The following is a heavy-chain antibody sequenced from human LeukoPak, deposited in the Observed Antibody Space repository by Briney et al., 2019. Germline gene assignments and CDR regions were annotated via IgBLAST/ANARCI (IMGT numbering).Heavy chain of an antibody. J-gene: IGHJ4*02. CDR3: ARVEYSYGYSRYFDY. V-gene: IGHV4-31*03. D-gene: IGHD5-18*01. CDR2: IDYTGSA. Sequence: SETLSLTCTVSGGFISSGGYFWSWIRQHPGKGLEWIGYIDYTGSAYYNPSLKSRLTISVYTSKNQLSLELSSVTAADTAVYYCARVEYSYGYSRYFDYWGQGTLVTVSS. CDR1: GGFISSGGYF.